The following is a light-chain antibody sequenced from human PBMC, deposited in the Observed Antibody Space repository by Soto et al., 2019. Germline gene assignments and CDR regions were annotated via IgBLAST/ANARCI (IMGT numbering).Light chain of an antibody. CDR1: QNVGNN. CDR3: QQYGSSPT. CDR2: GAS. Sequence: EIVLTQSPGTLSLARGERATLSCRASQNVGNNLVWYQQKPGQAPRLLIYGASTRAAGIPDRFSGSGSGTDFTLTISRLEPEDFAVYYCQQYGSSPTFGGGTKVDI. J-gene: IGKJ4*01. V-gene: IGKV3-20*01.